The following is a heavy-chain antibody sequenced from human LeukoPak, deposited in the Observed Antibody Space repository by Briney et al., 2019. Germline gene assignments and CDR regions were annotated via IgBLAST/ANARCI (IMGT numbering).Heavy chain of an antibody. Sequence: SETLSLTCTVAGGSISSGDYYWSWIRQPPGNGREWIGYIYYSVSTYYNPSLKSRVTISVDTSKNQFSLKLSSVTAADTAVYYCARGGIAAADTDYWGQGTLVTVSS. CDR3: ARGGIAAADTDY. CDR1: GGSISSGDYY. V-gene: IGHV4-30-4*08. CDR2: IYYSVST. D-gene: IGHD6-13*01. J-gene: IGHJ4*02.